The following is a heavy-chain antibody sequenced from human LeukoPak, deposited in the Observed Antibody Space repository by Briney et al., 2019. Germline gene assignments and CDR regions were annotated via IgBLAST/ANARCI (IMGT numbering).Heavy chain of an antibody. J-gene: IGHJ6*02. CDR1: GFTFSSYG. CDR3: AKDRLFGESTYYYYGMDV. Sequence: GGSLRLSRAASGFTFSSYGMHWVRQAPGKGLEWVAVISYDGSNKYYADSVKGRFTISRDNSKNTLYLQMNSLRAEDTAVYYCAKDRLFGESTYYYYGMDVWGQGTTVTVSS. D-gene: IGHD3-10*02. CDR2: ISYDGSNK. V-gene: IGHV3-30*18.